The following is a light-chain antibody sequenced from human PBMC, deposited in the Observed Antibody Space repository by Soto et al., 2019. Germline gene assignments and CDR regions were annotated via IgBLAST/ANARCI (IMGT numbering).Light chain of an antibody. J-gene: IGKJ1*01. CDR3: QQYGTSPPT. V-gene: IGKV3-20*01. CDR1: QSVSSSD. Sequence: EVVLTQSPGTLSLSPGERATLSCRASQSVSSSDLAWYQQKPGQAPRLLISGASSRATGIPGRFSGSGSGTDFTLTISRLEPEDFAVFYCQQYGTSPPTFGQGTKVEI. CDR2: GAS.